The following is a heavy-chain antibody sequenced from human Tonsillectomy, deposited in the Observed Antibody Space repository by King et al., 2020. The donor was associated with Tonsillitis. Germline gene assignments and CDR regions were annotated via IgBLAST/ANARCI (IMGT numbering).Heavy chain of an antibody. D-gene: IGHD3-9*01. CDR3: GRDPSPPNDIRGDAYDAFDL. CDR2: IKEDGSVK. V-gene: IGHV3-7*01. J-gene: IGHJ3*01. CDR1: GFTFSNYW. Sequence: VQLVESGGGFVQPGGSLRLSCAASGFTFSNYWMTWVRQAPGKGREWLANIKEDGSVKNSVDSVKGRFTISRDNAKNSVYLQMNSLRAGDTAVYFCGRDPSPPNDIRGDAYDAFDLWGHGTMVSVSS.